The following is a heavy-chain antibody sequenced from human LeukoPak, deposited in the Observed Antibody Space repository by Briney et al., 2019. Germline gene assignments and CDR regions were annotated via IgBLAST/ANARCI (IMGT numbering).Heavy chain of an antibody. CDR2: INHSGST. J-gene: IGHJ6*03. CDR3: ARVGRYCSSTSCLISYYYYYMDV. CDR1: GGSFSGYY. Sequence: KSSETLSLTCAAYGGSFSGYYWSWIRQPPGKGLEWIGEINHSGSTNYNPSLKSRVTISVDTSKNQFSLKLSSVTAADTAVYYCARVGRYCSSTSCLISYYYYYMDVWGKGTTVTVSS. D-gene: IGHD2-2*01. V-gene: IGHV4-34*01.